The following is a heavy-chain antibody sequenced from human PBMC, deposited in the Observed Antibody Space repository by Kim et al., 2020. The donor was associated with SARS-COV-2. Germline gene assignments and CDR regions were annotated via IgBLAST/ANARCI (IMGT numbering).Heavy chain of an antibody. CDR2: IYYSGST. D-gene: IGHD3-22*01. CDR1: GGSISSYY. V-gene: IGHV4-59*01. Sequence: SETLSLTCTVSGGSISSYYWSWIRQPPGKGLEWIGYIYYSGSTNYNPSLKSRVTISVDTSKNQFSLKLSSVTAADTAVYYCARVSIPNYYDSSGYYANWFDPWGQGTLVTVSS. CDR3: ARVSIPNYYDSSGYYANWFDP. J-gene: IGHJ5*02.